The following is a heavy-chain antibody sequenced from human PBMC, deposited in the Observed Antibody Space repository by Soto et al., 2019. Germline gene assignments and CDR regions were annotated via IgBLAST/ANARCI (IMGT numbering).Heavy chain of an antibody. CDR2: IIPIFGTA. J-gene: IGHJ4*02. D-gene: IGHD3-22*01. Sequence: QLQLVQSGAEVKKPGSSVKVSCKASGGTFSSYAISWVRQAPGQGLEWMGGIIPIFGTANYAQKFQGRVTITADESTSTAYMELSSLRSEDTAVHYCAREGALGELYYDSSGYYWGGYWGQGTLVTVSS. CDR1: GGTFSSYA. CDR3: AREGALGELYYDSSGYYWGGY. V-gene: IGHV1-69*01.